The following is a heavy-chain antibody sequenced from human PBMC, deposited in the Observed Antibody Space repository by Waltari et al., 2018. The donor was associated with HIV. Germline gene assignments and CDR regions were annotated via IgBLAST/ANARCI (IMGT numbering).Heavy chain of an antibody. D-gene: IGHD6-19*01. J-gene: IGHJ4*02. Sequence: EVQLVESGGGLVQPGGSLRLSCVASGFTFSNYWMPWVRQGPGKGLVWVSRINGDESRILYADSVKGRFTISRDNARNTLYLQMNSRRAEDTAVYYCARRHSSEGILDYWGQGTLVTVSS. CDR1: GFTFSNYW. CDR3: ARRHSSEGILDY. CDR2: INGDESRI. V-gene: IGHV3-74*01.